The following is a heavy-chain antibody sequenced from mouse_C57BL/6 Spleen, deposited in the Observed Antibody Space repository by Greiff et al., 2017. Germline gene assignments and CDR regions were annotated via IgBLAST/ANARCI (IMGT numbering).Heavy chain of an antibody. CDR1: GFSLTSYA. V-gene: IGHV2-9-1*01. D-gene: IGHD2-2*01. Sequence: QVHVKQSGPGLVAPSQSLSITCPVSGFSLTSYAISWVRQPPGKGLEWLGVIWTGGGTNYNSALKSRLSISKDNSKSQVFLKMNSLQTEDTAGYYCAIIYYGYDEWFAYWGQGTLVTVSA. CDR3: AIIYYGYDEWFAY. CDR2: IWTGGGT. J-gene: IGHJ3*01.